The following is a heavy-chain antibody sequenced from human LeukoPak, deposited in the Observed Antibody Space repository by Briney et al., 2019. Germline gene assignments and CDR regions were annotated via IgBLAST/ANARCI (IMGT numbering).Heavy chain of an antibody. CDR1: GFTFSSYG. CDR3: SKDLRSRIAAAGAPDY. D-gene: IGHD6-13*01. J-gene: IGHJ4*02. V-gene: IGHV3-30*02. CDR2: IRYDGGNQ. Sequence: GGSLRLSCAASGFTFSSYGMHWVRQTPGKGLECVAFIRYDGGNQYYTDSVKGRFTISRGNSKNTIYLQMNSLRAEEPPVYYCSKDLRSRIAAAGAPDYWGQGTLVTVS.